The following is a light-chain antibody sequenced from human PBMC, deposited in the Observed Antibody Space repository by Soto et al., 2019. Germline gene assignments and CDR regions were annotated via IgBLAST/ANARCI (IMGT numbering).Light chain of an antibody. CDR1: QDISNY. Sequence: DIQMTQSPSSLSASVGDRATITCQASQDISNYLNWYQQKPGKAPKLLIYDASNLETGVPSRFSGSGSGTDFTFTISSLQPEDIATYYCQQYDNLPIAFTFGPGTKVDIK. J-gene: IGKJ3*01. CDR2: DAS. V-gene: IGKV1-33*01. CDR3: QQYDNLPIAFT.